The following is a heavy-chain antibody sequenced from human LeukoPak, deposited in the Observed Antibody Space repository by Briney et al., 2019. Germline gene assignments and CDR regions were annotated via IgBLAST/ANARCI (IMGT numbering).Heavy chain of an antibody. V-gene: IGHV3-66*01. CDR2: IYSGGST. CDR3: ARFEVGSYMPTYFDY. J-gene: IGHJ4*02. Sequence: GGSLRLSCAASGFTVSSNYMSWVRQAPGKGLEWVSVIYSGGSTYYADSVKGRFTISRDNSKNTLYLQMNSLRAEDTAVYYCARFEVGSYMPTYFDYWGQGTPVTVSS. CDR1: GFTVSSNY. D-gene: IGHD1-26*01.